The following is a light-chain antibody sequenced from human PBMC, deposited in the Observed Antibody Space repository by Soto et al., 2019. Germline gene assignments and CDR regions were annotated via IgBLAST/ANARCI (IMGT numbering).Light chain of an antibody. J-gene: IGLJ2*01. V-gene: IGLV2-8*01. Sequence: QSALTQPPSASGTPGQSVTISCTGTNSDIGNYNDVSWYQQHPGEAPKLFIYDITERPSRVPDRFSGSKSGNTASLTVSGLRPEDEAHYYCSSYAGSHSPVVFGGGTKLTVL. CDR1: NSDIGNYND. CDR3: SSYAGSHSPVV. CDR2: DIT.